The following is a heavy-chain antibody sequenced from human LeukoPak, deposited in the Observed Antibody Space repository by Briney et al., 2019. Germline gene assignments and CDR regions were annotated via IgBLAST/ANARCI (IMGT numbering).Heavy chain of an antibody. J-gene: IGHJ4*02. V-gene: IGHV5-51*01. CDR1: GYSFSDYW. Sequence: GESLKISCKGSGYSFSDYWIGWVRQVPGKGLEWMGIIFPGDSDTRYSPSFQGQVTISVDKSISTAYLQWSSLKASDTAMYYCARREMATIRGPGFDYWGQGTLVTVSS. CDR3: ARREMATIRGPGFDY. D-gene: IGHD5-24*01. CDR2: IFPGDSDT.